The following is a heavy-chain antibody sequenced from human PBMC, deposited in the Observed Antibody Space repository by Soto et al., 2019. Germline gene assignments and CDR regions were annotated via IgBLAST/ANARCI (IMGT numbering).Heavy chain of an antibody. CDR1: GGSISSYY. CDR2: IYYSGST. J-gene: IGHJ5*02. D-gene: IGHD4-17*01. V-gene: IGHV4-59*01. Sequence: SETLSLTCTVSGGSISSYYWSWIRQPPGKGLEWIGYIYYSGSTNYNPSLKSRVTISVDTSKNQFSLKLSSVTAADTAVYYCARETVQLELFTDYVGPGFDPWGQGALVTVSS. CDR3: ARETVQLELFTDYVGPGFDP.